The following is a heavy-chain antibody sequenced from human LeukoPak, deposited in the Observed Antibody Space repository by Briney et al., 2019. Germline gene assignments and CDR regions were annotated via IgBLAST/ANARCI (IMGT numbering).Heavy chain of an antibody. CDR2: ISSGSGYI. D-gene: IGHD3-10*01. Sequence: GGSLRLSCAASGFTFSSYSMNWVRQAPGKRLDWVASISSGSGYIYYGDSVKGRFTISRDNSKNTLYLQMNSLRAEDTAVYYCAKRASGSGTSLYYFDYWGQGTLVTVSS. CDR3: AKRASGSGTSLYYFDY. CDR1: GFTFSSYS. J-gene: IGHJ4*02. V-gene: IGHV3-21*04.